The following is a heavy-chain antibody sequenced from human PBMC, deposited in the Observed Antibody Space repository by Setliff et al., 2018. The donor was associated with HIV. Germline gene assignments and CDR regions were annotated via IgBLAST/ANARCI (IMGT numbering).Heavy chain of an antibody. V-gene: IGHV4-39*02. D-gene: IGHD3-10*01. CDR2: FHYSGST. Sequence: SETLSLTCNVSGGSISSSSYYWGWIRQPPGKGLEWIGSFHYSGSTSYNPSLRSRVTISVETSKNQFSLKLSSVTAADTAVYYCARDSGRRNDAFDIWGQGTMVTVSS. CDR1: GGSISSSSYY. CDR3: ARDSGRRNDAFDI. J-gene: IGHJ3*02.